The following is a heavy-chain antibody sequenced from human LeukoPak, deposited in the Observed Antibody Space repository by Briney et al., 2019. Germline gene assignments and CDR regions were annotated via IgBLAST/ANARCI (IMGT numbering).Heavy chain of an antibody. J-gene: IGHJ5*02. CDR2: IYYSGST. CDR1: GGSISSYY. D-gene: IGHD3-9*01. CDR3: ARHYYVYDILTGPTNGFDP. Sequence: SETLSLTCTVSGGSISSYYWSWIRQPPGKGLEWIGYIYYSGSTYYNPSLKSRVTISVDTPKNQFSLKLSSVTAADTAVYYCARHYYVYDILTGPTNGFDPWGQGTLVTVSS. V-gene: IGHV4-59*08.